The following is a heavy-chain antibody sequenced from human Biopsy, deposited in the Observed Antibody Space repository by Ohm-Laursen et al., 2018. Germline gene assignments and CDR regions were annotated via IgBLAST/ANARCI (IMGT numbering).Heavy chain of an antibody. V-gene: IGHV3-30*18. D-gene: IGHD3-22*01. Sequence: SLRLSCAASGSTFSSYGMHWIRQAPGTGLEWVSIISNDGDIKYSADSMEGRFTISRDNSRNTLFLQMNSLKAEDTAVYYCAKGRFPYTSGYSSVFEYWGQGTLVTVSS. J-gene: IGHJ4*02. CDR3: AKGRFPYTSGYSSVFEY. CDR2: ISNDGDIK. CDR1: GSTFSSYG.